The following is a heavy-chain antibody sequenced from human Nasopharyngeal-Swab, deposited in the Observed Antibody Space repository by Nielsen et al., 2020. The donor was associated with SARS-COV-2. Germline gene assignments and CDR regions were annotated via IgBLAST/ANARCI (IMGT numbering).Heavy chain of an antibody. D-gene: IGHD2-21*01. CDR2: ISYDGSNK. V-gene: IGHV3-30*04. Sequence: GESLKTPCAASGFTFSSYAMHWVRQAPGKGLEWVAVISYDGSNKYYADSMKGRFTISRDNSKNTLYLQMNSLRAEDTAVYYCAREVVRSFDIWGQGTMVTVSS. J-gene: IGHJ3*02. CDR3: AREVVRSFDI. CDR1: GFTFSSYA.